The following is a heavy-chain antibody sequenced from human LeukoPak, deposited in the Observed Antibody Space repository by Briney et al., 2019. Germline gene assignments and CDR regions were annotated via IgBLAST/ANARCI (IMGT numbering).Heavy chain of an antibody. CDR1: GFTFSSYC. D-gene: IGHD2-2*01. V-gene: IGHV3-7*01. CDR2: IKQGGSEK. Sequence: GGSLRLSCAASGFTFSSYCMTWVRQAPGKGLEWVANIKQGGSEKYYVDSVKGRFTISRDNAKNSLYLQMNSLRAEDTAVYFCARYGAAPAAYYYYYMDVWGKGTTVTVSS. CDR3: ARYGAAPAAYYYYYMDV. J-gene: IGHJ6*03.